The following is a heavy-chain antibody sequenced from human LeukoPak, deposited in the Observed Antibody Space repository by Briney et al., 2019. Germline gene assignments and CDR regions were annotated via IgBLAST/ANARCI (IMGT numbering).Heavy chain of an antibody. D-gene: IGHD3-3*01. CDR1: GFTFSSYG. CDR3: AKDWEYYDFWSGYYAPSGY. Sequence: RSLGLSCAASGFTFSSYGMHWVRQAPGKGLEWVAVISYDGSNKYYADSVKGRFTISRDNSKNTLYLQMNSLRAEDTAVYYCAKDWEYYDFWSGYYAPSGYWGQGTLVTVSS. CDR2: ISYDGSNK. J-gene: IGHJ4*02. V-gene: IGHV3-30*18.